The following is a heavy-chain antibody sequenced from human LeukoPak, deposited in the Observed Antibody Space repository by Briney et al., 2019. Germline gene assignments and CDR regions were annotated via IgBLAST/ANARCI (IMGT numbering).Heavy chain of an antibody. Sequence: SETLSLTCTVSGGSISRYCWSWIRQPPGKGLEWIGYISYSGSTNYNPSLKSRVTISVATSKNQFSLKVSSVTAADTAVYYCARDTGYSSGWYLDYWGQGTLVTVSS. CDR1: GGSISRYC. D-gene: IGHD6-19*01. V-gene: IGHV4-59*01. J-gene: IGHJ4*02. CDR2: ISYSGST. CDR3: ARDTGYSSGWYLDY.